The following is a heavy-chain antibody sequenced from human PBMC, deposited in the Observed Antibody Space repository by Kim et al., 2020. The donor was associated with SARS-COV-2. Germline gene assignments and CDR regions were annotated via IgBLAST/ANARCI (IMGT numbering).Heavy chain of an antibody. D-gene: IGHD4-17*01. CDR2: ISSSSRFI. V-gene: IGHV3-21*01. Sequence: GGSLRLSCTGSGFTFGSYSMNWVRQAPGKGLDWVSSISSSSRFIYYANSVRGRFTVSRDNSKNSLYLQLNSLRAEDTALYYCARDNGDYEGPPSTRPLPVSYWGQGTLVTVSS. CDR3: ARDNGDYEGPPSTRPLPVSY. J-gene: IGHJ4*02. CDR1: GFTFGSYS.